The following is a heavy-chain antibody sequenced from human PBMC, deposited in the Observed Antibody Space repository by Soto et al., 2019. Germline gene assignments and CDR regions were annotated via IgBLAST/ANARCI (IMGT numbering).Heavy chain of an antibody. CDR1: GFTFSSYE. J-gene: IGHJ1*01. D-gene: IGHD2-2*01. CDR2: ISSSGSTI. CDR3: ARGPKVPAASRTEYFQH. Sequence: GGSLRLSCVASGFTFSSYEMNWVRQAPGKGLEWVSYISSSGSTIYYADSVKGRFTISRDNAKNSLYLQMNSLRAEDTAVYYCARGPKVPAASRTEYFQHWGQGTLVTVSS. V-gene: IGHV3-48*03.